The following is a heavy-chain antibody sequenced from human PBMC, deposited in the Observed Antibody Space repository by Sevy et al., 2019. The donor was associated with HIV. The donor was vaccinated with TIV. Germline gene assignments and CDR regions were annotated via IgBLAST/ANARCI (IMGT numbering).Heavy chain of an antibody. V-gene: IGHV3-15*01. CDR3: ATAPGYYDSDPFDY. D-gene: IGHD3-22*01. Sequence: GGSLRLSCAVSGFTFNNAWMNWVRQAPGTGLQWVGLIKSNGDGETTDYAAPVKGRFTISRADYKNTLFLQMNSLKVEDIAVYYCATAPGYYDSDPFDYWGQGTLVTVSS. J-gene: IGHJ4*02. CDR1: GFTFNNAW. CDR2: IKSNGDGETT.